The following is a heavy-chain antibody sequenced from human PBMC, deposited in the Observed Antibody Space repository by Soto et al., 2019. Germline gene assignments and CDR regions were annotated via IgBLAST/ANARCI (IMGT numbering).Heavy chain of an antibody. V-gene: IGHV3-23*01. Sequence: GGSLRLSCAASGFTFSSYAMSWVRQAPGKGLEWVSAISGSGGSTYYADSVKGRFTISRNNAKNTLYLQMNSLRAEDTAVYYCAKTYMGSNRPNFMEWLPYFDYWGQGTLVTVSS. J-gene: IGHJ4*02. CDR1: GFTFSSYA. CDR3: AKTYMGSNRPNFMEWLPYFDY. CDR2: ISGSGGST. D-gene: IGHD3-3*01.